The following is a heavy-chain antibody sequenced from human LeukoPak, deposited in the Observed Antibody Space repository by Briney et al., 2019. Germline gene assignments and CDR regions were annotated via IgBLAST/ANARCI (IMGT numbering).Heavy chain of an antibody. J-gene: IGHJ4*02. D-gene: IGHD4-17*01. Sequence: GGSLRLSCAASGFTFSSYGMHWVRQAPGKGLEWVAVISYDGSNKYYADSVKGRFTISRDNSKNTLYLQMNSLRAEDTAVYYCAKRGEQGYGDFLYYFDYWGQGTLVTVSS. V-gene: IGHV3-30*18. CDR2: ISYDGSNK. CDR3: AKRGEQGYGDFLYYFDY. CDR1: GFTFSSYG.